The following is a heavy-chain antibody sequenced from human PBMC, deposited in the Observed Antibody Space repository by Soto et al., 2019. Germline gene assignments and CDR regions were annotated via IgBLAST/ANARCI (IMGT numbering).Heavy chain of an antibody. V-gene: IGHV3-30-3*01. CDR2: ISYDGSNK. D-gene: IGHD3-22*01. J-gene: IGHJ4*02. Sequence: GGSLRLSCAASGFTFSSYAMHWVRQAPGKGLEWVAVISYDGSNKYYADSVKGRFTISRDNSKNTLYLQMNSLRAEDTAVYYCARAGSPFDSDSSGYWGFDHWGQGTLVTVSS. CDR1: GFTFSSYA. CDR3: ARAGSPFDSDSSGYWGFDH.